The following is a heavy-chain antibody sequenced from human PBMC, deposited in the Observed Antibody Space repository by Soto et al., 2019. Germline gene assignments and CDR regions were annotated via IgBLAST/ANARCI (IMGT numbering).Heavy chain of an antibody. CDR2: INPNSGGT. CDR1: GYTFTASY. V-gene: IGHV1-2*02. J-gene: IGHJ5*02. Sequence: QVQLVQSGAEVKKPGASVKVSCKASGYTFTASYMHWLRQAPGQGLEWMGWINPNSGGTKYAQKFQGRVTMTNDTSISTAYMELSRLGSDDTAVYYCARGDFDSSANYYAGWFDPWGQGTLVTVSS. CDR3: ARGDFDSSANYYAGWFDP. D-gene: IGHD3-22*01.